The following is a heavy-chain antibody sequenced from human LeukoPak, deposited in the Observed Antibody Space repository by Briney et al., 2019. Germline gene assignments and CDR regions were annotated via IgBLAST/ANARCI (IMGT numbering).Heavy chain of an antibody. Sequence: SETLSLTCTVSSGSISSSSYYWGWIRQPPGKGLEWIGSIYYSGSTYYNPSLKSRVTISVDTSKNQFSLKLSSVTAADTAVYYCARGPMKAYYDSSGYRYYYYYMDVWGKGTTVTVSS. J-gene: IGHJ6*03. CDR3: ARGPMKAYYDSSGYRYYYYYMDV. D-gene: IGHD3-22*01. CDR1: SGSISSSSYY. V-gene: IGHV4-39*01. CDR2: IYYSGST.